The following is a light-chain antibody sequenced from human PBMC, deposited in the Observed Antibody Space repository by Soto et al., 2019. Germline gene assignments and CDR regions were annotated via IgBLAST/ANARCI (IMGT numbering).Light chain of an antibody. CDR3: QQSYYTPT. CDR2: DVS. Sequence: QMTQSPSTLSASVGDRVTITCRASQSINNLLAWYQQKPGKAPKFLIYDVSTLESGVPSRFSGSGSGTEFTITISSLQPEDFANYYCQQSYYTPTFGPGTKVDIK. V-gene: IGKV1-5*01. J-gene: IGKJ3*01. CDR1: QSINNL.